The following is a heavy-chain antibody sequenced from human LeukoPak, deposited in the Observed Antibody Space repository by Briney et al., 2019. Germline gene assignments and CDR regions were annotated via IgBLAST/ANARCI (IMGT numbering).Heavy chain of an antibody. CDR2: IYYSGST. V-gene: IGHV4-39*07. Sequence: SETLSLTCTVSGGSISSSNYYWGWIRQPPGKGLEWIGTIYYSGSTYYTPSLKSRVTISVDTSKNQFSLKLSSVTAADTAVYYCASLYGSGSYYPSDYWGQGILVTVSS. J-gene: IGHJ4*02. CDR1: GGSISSSNYY. CDR3: ASLYGSGSYYPSDY. D-gene: IGHD3-10*01.